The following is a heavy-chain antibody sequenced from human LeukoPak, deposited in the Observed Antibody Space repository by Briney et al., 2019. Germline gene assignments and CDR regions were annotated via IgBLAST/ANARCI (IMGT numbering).Heavy chain of an antibody. Sequence: ASVKVSCKASGGTFSSYAISWVRQAPGQGLEWMGGIIPIFGTANYAQKFQGRVTITADESTSTAYMELSSLRSEDTAVYYCAREGFPPKISDFWSGLGPYYYYGMDVWGQGTTVTVSS. CDR3: AREGFPPKISDFWSGLGPYYYYGMDV. D-gene: IGHD3-3*01. CDR1: GGTFSSYA. V-gene: IGHV1-69*13. J-gene: IGHJ6*02. CDR2: IIPIFGTA.